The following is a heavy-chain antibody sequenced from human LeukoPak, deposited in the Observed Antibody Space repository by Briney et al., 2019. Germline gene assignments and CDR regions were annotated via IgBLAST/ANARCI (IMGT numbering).Heavy chain of an antibody. D-gene: IGHD3-22*01. CDR3: ARDGYDSSGYYFDY. CDR1: GFTFSSYA. CDR2: ISYDGSKK. Sequence: LTGGSLRLSCAASGFTFSSYAMHWVRQAPGKGREWVAVISYDGSKKYYADSVKGRFTISRDNSKNTLYLQMNSLRAEDTAVYYCARDGYDSSGYYFDYWGQGTLVTVSS. J-gene: IGHJ4*02. V-gene: IGHV3-30-3*01.